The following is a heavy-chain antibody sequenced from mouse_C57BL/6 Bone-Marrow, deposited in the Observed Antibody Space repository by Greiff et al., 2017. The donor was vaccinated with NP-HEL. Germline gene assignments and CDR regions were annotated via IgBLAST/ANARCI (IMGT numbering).Heavy chain of an antibody. CDR3: ARRKGDYDPLYAMDY. J-gene: IGHJ4*01. CDR1: GYSFTGYY. Sequence: EVQRVESGPELVKPGASVKISCKASGYSFTGYYMNWVKQSPEKSLEWIGEINPSTGGTTYNQKFKAKATLTVDKSSSTAYMQLKSLTSEDSAVYYCARRKGDYDPLYAMDYWGQGTSVTVSS. CDR2: INPSTGGT. D-gene: IGHD2-4*01. V-gene: IGHV1-42*01.